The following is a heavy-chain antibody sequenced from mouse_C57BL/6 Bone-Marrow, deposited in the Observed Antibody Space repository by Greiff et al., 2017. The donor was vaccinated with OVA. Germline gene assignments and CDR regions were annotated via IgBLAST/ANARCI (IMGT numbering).Heavy chain of an antibody. CDR2: IDPDSGGT. CDR1: GFTFTSYW. D-gene: IGHD2-1*01. Sequence: QVQLQQPGAELVKPGASVKLSCKASGFTFTSYWMPWVKQRPGRGLEWVGRIDPDSGGTKYNEKFKSKATLTVDKPTSTAYMQLSSLTSEDSAVYYGARGDYCNYEGFAYWGQGTLVTVSA. V-gene: IGHV1-72*01. CDR3: ARGDYCNYEGFAY. J-gene: IGHJ3*01.